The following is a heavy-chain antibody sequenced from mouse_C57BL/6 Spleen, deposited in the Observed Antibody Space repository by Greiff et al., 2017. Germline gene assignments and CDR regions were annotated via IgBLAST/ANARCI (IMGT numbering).Heavy chain of an antibody. J-gene: IGHJ2*01. V-gene: IGHV1-52*01. CDR1: GYTFTSYW. CDR2: IDPSDSET. D-gene: IGHD2-3*01. CDR3: ARAGYYQYYFDY. Sequence: VQLQQPGAELVRPGSSVKLSCKASGYTFTSYWMHWVKQRPIQGLEWIGNIDPSDSETHYNQKFKDKATLTVDKSSSTAYMQLSSLTSEDSAVYYCARAGYYQYYFDYWGQGTTLTVSS.